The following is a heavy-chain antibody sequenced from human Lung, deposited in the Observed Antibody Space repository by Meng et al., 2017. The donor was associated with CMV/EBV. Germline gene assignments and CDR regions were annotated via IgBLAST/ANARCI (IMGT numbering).Heavy chain of an antibody. V-gene: IGHV1-46*01. D-gene: IGHD6-13*01. CDR1: GYTLTNYY. CDR2: INPSDNTT. J-gene: IGHJ4*02. CDR3: ARDLGYSSSWYFQYYFDC. Sequence: ASVKVSCKASGYTLTNYYIHWVRQAPGQGLEWMGIINPSDNTTIYAQKFQGRVTMIRDTSTSTVYMELSSLRSDDTALYYCARDLGYSSSWYFQYYFDCWXQGTLVXVSS.